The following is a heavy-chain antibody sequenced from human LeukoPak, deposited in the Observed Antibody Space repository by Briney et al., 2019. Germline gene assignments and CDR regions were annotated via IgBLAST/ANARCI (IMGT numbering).Heavy chain of an antibody. CDR1: GFTFSSYE. D-gene: IGHD3-16*02. V-gene: IGHV3-48*03. CDR3: ASFLFSGSYRLRDY. Sequence: GGSLRLSCAASGFTFSSYEMNWVRQAPGKGLEWVSYISSSGSTIYYADSVKGRFTISRDNAKNSMYLQMNSLRAEDTAVYYCASFLFSGSYRLRDYWGQGTLVTVSS. CDR2: ISSSGSTI. J-gene: IGHJ4*02.